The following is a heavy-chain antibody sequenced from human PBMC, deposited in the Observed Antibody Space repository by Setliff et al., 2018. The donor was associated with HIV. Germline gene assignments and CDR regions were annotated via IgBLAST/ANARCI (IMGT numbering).Heavy chain of an antibody. Sequence: GGSLRLSCVASGFSFSNFAMHWVRQAPGKGLEWVSVITYDGSKTNYADSVKGRFTISRDNSKNTLFLQMNSLSPEDTALYYCARDRGTPDKCFDPWGQGTLVTVSS. D-gene: IGHD3-16*01. J-gene: IGHJ5*02. CDR1: GFSFSNFA. V-gene: IGHV3-30*01. CDR3: ARDRGTPDKCFDP. CDR2: ITYDGSKT.